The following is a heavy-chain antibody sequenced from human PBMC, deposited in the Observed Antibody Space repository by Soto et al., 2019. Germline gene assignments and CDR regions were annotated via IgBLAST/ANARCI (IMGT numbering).Heavy chain of an antibody. CDR3: ARVGPPSPSVIWFFDL. V-gene: IGHV1-69*13. CDR2: IIPMLAAP. D-gene: IGHD2-21*01. J-gene: IGHJ2*01. Sequence: GASVKVSCKASGGSFRTYAINWVRQAPGQGLEWMGGIIPMLAAPTYAQKFQGRLTITADESTTTVYMELSSLTSEDTAVYYCARVGPPSPSVIWFFDLWGRGTLVTVCS. CDR1: GGSFRTYA.